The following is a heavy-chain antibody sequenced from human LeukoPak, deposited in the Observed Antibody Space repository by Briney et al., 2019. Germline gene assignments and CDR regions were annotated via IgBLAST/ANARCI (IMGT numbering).Heavy chain of an antibody. D-gene: IGHD2-15*01. CDR1: GGSFSGYY. Sequence: PSETLSLTCAAYGGSFSGYYWSWIRQPPGKGLEWIGEINHSGSTNYNPSLKSRVTISVDTSKNQFSLKLSSVTAADTAVYYCARVLVVVVAATRLWFDPWGQGTLVTVSS. V-gene: IGHV4-34*01. CDR3: ARVLVVVVAATRLWFDP. CDR2: INHSGST. J-gene: IGHJ5*02.